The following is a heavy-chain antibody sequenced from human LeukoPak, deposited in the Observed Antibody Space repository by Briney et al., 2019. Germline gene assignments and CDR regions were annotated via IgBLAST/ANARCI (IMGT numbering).Heavy chain of an antibody. V-gene: IGHV3-23*01. CDR2: ITGSGSTT. CDR1: GFAFSNYG. Sequence: GGTLRLSCAASGFAFSNYGMNWVRQAPGKGLEWVSGITGSGSTTYYADSAKGRFTISRDNSKNTLYLQMNSPRAEDTAAYYCAKDGNWARFENWGQGTLVTVSS. D-gene: IGHD7-27*01. J-gene: IGHJ4*02. CDR3: AKDGNWARFEN.